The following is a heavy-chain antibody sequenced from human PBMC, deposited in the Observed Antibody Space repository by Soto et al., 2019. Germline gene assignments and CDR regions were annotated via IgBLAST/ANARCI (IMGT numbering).Heavy chain of an antibody. Sequence: PGGSLRLSCAASGFTFSNYAMHWVRQAPGKGLEWVALTSYDGNNEYYTDSVKGRFTISRDNSKNTLFLQMNSPRPEDTAVYYCAKDKGVFNWATYYLDYWGQGALVTVSS. D-gene: IGHD1-1*01. CDR1: GFTFSNYA. V-gene: IGHV3-30*18. CDR3: AKDKGVFNWATYYLDY. J-gene: IGHJ4*02. CDR2: TSYDGNNE.